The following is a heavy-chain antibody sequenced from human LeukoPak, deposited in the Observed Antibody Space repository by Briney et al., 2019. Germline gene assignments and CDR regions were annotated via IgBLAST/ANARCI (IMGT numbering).Heavy chain of an antibody. CDR1: GGSISSYY. V-gene: IGHV4-59*08. CDR3: ARRGTTVKPFDY. Sequence: SETLSLTCTVSGGSISSYYRSWIRQPPGRGLEWIGYIYYSGSTNYNPSLKSRVTISVDTSNNQFSLKLSSVTAADTAVYYCARRGTTVKPFDYWGQGTLVTVSS. D-gene: IGHD4-4*01. J-gene: IGHJ4*02. CDR2: IYYSGST.